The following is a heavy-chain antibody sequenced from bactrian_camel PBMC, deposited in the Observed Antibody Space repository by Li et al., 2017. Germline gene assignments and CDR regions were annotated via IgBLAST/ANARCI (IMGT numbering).Heavy chain of an antibody. CDR2: VDGDGVR. J-gene: IGHJ4*01. CDR3: ATDRVPVPPGYCVGCYCYLTGERQFDY. V-gene: IGHV3S55*01. CDR1: LSSYDGAC. D-gene: IGHD2*01. Sequence: HVQLVESGGGSVQEGGSLNLVCRYFLSSYDGACMGWFRQAPGKEREAVAIVDGDGVRSVTDPVQGRFTISRDHDKSHLNLEMHSLKPEDTAMYYCATDRVPVPPGYCVGCYCYLTGERQFDYWGHGTQVTVS.